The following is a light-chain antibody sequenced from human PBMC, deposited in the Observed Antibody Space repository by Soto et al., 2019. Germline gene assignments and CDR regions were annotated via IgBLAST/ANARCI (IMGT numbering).Light chain of an antibody. CDR3: CSYAGSSTPLI. V-gene: IGLV2-23*02. CDR2: VVS. Sequence: QSVLTQPASVSGSPGQSITISCTGTSNDVGSYNLVSWYQQHPGKAPKLMIYVVSKRPSGVSNRFSGSKSGNTASLTISGLQAEDEADYYCCSYAGSSTPLIFGTGTKLTVL. J-gene: IGLJ1*01. CDR1: SNDVGSYNL.